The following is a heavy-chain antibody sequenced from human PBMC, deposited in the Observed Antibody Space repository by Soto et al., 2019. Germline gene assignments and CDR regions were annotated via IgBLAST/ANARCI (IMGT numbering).Heavy chain of an antibody. V-gene: IGHV1-46*01. D-gene: IGHD4-4*01. CDR3: AKDRGYSNPSEFDY. Sequence: ASVQVSCKASRYTFTSYYMHWVRQSPGQGHEWMRIINTSGGSTSYAQKFQGRVTMTRDTSTSTVYMELSSLRAEDTAVYYCAKDRGYSNPSEFDYWGQGTLVTVSS. J-gene: IGHJ4*02. CDR2: INTSGGST. CDR1: RYTFTSYY.